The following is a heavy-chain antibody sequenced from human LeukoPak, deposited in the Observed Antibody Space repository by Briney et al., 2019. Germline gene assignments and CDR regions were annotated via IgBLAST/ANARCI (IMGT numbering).Heavy chain of an antibody. D-gene: IGHD2-2*03. J-gene: IGHJ5*02. CDR3: ARAELDIYNWFDP. CDR1: GFAFSSYS. V-gene: IGHV3-21*01. CDR2: ISSSSSYI. Sequence: GGSLRLSCAASGFAFSSYSMNWVRQAPGKGLEWVSSISSSSSYIYYADSVKGRFTISRDNAKNSLYLQMNSLRAEDTAVYYCARAELDIYNWFDPWGQGTLVTVSS.